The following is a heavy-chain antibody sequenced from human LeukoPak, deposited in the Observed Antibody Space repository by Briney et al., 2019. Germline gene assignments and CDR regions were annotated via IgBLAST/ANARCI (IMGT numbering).Heavy chain of an antibody. CDR2: IYYSGST. V-gene: IGHV4-39*01. J-gene: IGHJ4*02. CDR3: ARQVKWELRV. Sequence: SETLSLTCTVSGGSISSSSYYWGWIRQPPGKGLEWIGSIYYSGSTYYNPSLKSRVTISVDTSKNQFSLKLSSVTAADTAVYYCARQVKWELRVWGQGTLVTVSS. D-gene: IGHD1-26*01. CDR1: GGSISSSSYY.